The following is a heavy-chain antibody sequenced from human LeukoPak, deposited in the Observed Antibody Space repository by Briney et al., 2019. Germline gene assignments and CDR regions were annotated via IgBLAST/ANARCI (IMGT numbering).Heavy chain of an antibody. D-gene: IGHD6-6*01. V-gene: IGHV3-21*01. Sequence: GESLRLFCAASGFTFTTYDMNWDRQAPGKGLEWVSYISRDSAYMYLADSVKGRFTISRDNAKNSLYLQMNSLRGEDTAVYYCARDDASTARASGMDVWGKGTTVTVSS. CDR2: ISRDSAYM. J-gene: IGHJ6*04. CDR3: ARDDASTARASGMDV. CDR1: GFTFTTYD.